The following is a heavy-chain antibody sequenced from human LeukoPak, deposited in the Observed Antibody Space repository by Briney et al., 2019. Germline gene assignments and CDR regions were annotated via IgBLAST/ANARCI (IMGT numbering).Heavy chain of an antibody. J-gene: IGHJ4*02. Sequence: PGGSLRLSCAASEFSVGSNYMTWVRQAPGKGLEWVSLIYSGGSTYYADSVKGRFTISRDNSKNTLYLQMNSLRAEDTAVYYCARLKLLWSNYFDYWGQGTLVTVSS. CDR3: ARLKLLWSNYFDY. CDR1: EFSVGSNY. V-gene: IGHV3-66*04. D-gene: IGHD2-2*01. CDR2: IYSGGST.